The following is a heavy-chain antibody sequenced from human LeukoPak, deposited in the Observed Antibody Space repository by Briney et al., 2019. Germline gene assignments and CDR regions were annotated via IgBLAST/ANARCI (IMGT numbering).Heavy chain of an antibody. V-gene: IGHV4-4*07. Sequence: SETLSLTCTVSGGSISSYYWSWIRQPAGKGLEWIGRIYTSGSTNYNPSLKSRVTMSVDTSKNQFSLKLSSVTAADTAVYYCARCWAYGYPRRDYFDYWGQGTLVTVSS. CDR3: ARCWAYGYPRRDYFDY. J-gene: IGHJ4*02. CDR1: GGSISSYY. CDR2: IYTSGST. D-gene: IGHD5-18*01.